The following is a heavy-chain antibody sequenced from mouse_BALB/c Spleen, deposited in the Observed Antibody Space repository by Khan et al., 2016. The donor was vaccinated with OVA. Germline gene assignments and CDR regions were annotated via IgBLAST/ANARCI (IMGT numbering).Heavy chain of an antibody. J-gene: IGHJ1*01. CDR3: ARSASYWFFDV. V-gene: IGHV9-3-1*01. CDR1: GYTFTNYG. Sequence: QIQLVQSGPELKKPGETVKISCKASGYTFTNYGMNWVKQAPGTGLKWMGWINTYTGEPTYADDFKGRFAFSLETSANTAYLQINNLKNEDTATYFCARSASYWFFDVWGAGTTVTVSS. D-gene: IGHD6-1*01. CDR2: INTYTGEP.